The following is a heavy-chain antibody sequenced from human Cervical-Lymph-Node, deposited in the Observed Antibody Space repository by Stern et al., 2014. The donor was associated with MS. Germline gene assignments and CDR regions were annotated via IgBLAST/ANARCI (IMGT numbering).Heavy chain of an antibody. V-gene: IGHV3-15*01. CDR1: GFTFSNAW. CDR2: IKSKTDGGTT. D-gene: IGHD1-26*01. J-gene: IGHJ4*02. Sequence: EVQLVQSGGGLVKPGGSLRLSCAASGFTFSNAWMSWVRQAPGKGLAWVGRIKSKTDGGTTDYAAPVKGRFTISRDDSKTTLYLQMNSLKTEDTAVYYCTTENAPYSGSYFGNFDYWGQGTLVTVSS. CDR3: TTENAPYSGSYFGNFDY.